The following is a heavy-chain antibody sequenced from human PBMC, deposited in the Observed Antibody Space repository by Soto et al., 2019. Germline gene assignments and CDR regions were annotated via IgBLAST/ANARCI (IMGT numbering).Heavy chain of an antibody. CDR2: LTLNGDIA. J-gene: IGHJ4*02. Sequence: GGSLRLSCAASGCTFSHNAMTWVRQAPGRGLEWVSTLTLNGDIAHYADSVKGRFTFSRDNSKNMLYLQMDSLRAEDTAIYYCVKVLSYYDFWAAVFDHWGQGTLVTVSS. V-gene: IGHV3-23*01. D-gene: IGHD3-3*01. CDR3: VKVLSYYDFWAAVFDH. CDR1: GCTFSHNA.